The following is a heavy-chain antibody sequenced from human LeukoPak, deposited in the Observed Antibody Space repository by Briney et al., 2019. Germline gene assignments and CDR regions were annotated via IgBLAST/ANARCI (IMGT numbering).Heavy chain of an antibody. D-gene: IGHD3-16*01. Sequence: GGSLRLSCAASGFAFSSYGRHWVRQAPGKGLEWVAFIRYDGSNKYYADSVKGRFTISRDNSKNTLYLQIHSLRAEDTALYYCAKGAQSYGYGDDYYYLDVWGKGTTVTVSS. V-gene: IGHV3-30*02. CDR1: GFAFSSYG. CDR3: AKGAQSYGYGDDYYYLDV. J-gene: IGHJ6*03. CDR2: IRYDGSNK.